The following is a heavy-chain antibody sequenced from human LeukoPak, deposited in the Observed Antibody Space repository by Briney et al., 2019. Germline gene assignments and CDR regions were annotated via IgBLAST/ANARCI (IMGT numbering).Heavy chain of an antibody. J-gene: IGHJ6*03. CDR2: INHSGST. Sequence: SETLSLTCTVSGGSIISYYWSWIRQPPGKGLEWIGEINHSGSTNYNPSLKSRVTISVDTSKNQFSLKLSSVTAADTAVYYCAREQDYYYYYMDIWGKGTTVTISS. CDR1: GGSIISYY. CDR3: AREQDYYYYYMDI. V-gene: IGHV4-34*01.